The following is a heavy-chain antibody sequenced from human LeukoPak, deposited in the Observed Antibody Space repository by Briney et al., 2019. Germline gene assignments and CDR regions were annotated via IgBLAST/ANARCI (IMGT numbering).Heavy chain of an antibody. CDR3: AWMDYGDYEGDY. CDR2: INAGNGNT. CDR1: GYTFTSYG. D-gene: IGHD4-17*01. J-gene: IGHJ4*02. Sequence: ASVKFSCKASGYTFTSYGISWVRQAPGQRLEWMGWINAGNGNTKYSQKFQGRVTITRDTSASTAYMELSSLRSEDTAVYYCAWMDYGDYEGDYWGQGTLVTVSS. V-gene: IGHV1-3*01.